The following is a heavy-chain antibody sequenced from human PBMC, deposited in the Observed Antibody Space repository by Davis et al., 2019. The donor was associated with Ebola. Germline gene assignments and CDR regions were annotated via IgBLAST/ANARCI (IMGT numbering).Heavy chain of an antibody. D-gene: IGHD1-26*01. V-gene: IGHV3-49*04. CDR2: IRNKAYGGTT. CDR1: GFTFGDYA. J-gene: IGHJ4*02. CDR3: ARESGGGIDY. Sequence: GESLKISCTASGFTFGDYAMTWVRQAPGKGLEWVGFIRNKAYGGTTEYAASVKGRFTISRDDSGNIAYLQMNSLKIEDTAVYYCARESGGGIDYWGQGTLVTVSS.